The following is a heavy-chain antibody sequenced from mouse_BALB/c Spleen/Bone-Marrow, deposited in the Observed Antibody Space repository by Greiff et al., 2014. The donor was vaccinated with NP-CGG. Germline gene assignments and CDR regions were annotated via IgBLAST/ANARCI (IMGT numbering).Heavy chain of an antibody. Sequence: DVKLVESGGGLVQPGGSLKLSCAASGFDFSRYWMSRVRQAPGKGLQWIGEINPESNTINYTPSLKDKFIISRDNAKNTLYLQMSKVRSEDTALYCCARLGYYGWFAYWGQGTLVTVSA. CDR1: GFDFSRYW. CDR2: INPESNTI. D-gene: IGHD2-3*01. J-gene: IGHJ3*01. V-gene: IGHV4-1*02. CDR3: ARLGYYGWFAY.